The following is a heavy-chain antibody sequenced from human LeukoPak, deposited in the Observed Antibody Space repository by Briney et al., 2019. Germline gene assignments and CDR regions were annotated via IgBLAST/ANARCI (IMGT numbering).Heavy chain of an antibody. V-gene: IGHV1-69*05. CDR2: IIPIFGTA. J-gene: IGHJ3*02. D-gene: IGHD1-26*01. Sequence: SVKVSCKASGGTFSSYAISWVRQAPGQGLEWMGGIIPIFGTANYAPKFQGGVTITTDESTSTAYMELSSLRSEDTAVYYCATYSGSWPIDAFDIWGQGTMVTVSP. CDR1: GGTFSSYA. CDR3: ATYSGSWPIDAFDI.